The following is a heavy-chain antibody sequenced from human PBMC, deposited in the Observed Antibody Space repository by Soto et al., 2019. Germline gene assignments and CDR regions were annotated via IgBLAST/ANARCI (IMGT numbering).Heavy chain of an antibody. CDR2: MNPNSGNT. J-gene: IGHJ6*02. CDR1: GYTFTSYD. CDR3: AVVVTTPPYYYYGMDV. V-gene: IGHV1-8*01. Sequence: ASVKVSCKASGYTFTSYDINWVRQATGQGLEWMGWMNPNSGNTGYAQKFQGRVTMTRNTSISTAYMELSSRRSEDTAVYYCAVVVTTPPYYYYGMDVWGQGTTVTVSS. D-gene: IGHD2-21*02.